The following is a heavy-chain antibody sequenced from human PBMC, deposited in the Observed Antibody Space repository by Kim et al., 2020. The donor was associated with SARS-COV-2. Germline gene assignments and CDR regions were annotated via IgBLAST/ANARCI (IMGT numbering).Heavy chain of an antibody. J-gene: IGHJ4*02. CDR2: ST. D-gene: IGHD6-6*01. CDR3: ARAARSGIDY. Sequence: STNHNPTLKSRVTISVDKSKNQFSLKLSSVTAADMAVYYCARAARSGIDYWGQGTLVTVSS. V-gene: IGHV4-4*02.